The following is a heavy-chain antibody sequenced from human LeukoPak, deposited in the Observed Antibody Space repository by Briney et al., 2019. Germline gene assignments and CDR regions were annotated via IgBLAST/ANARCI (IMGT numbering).Heavy chain of an antibody. V-gene: IGHV3-9*03. CDR2: ISWNSGSI. J-gene: IGHJ4*02. CDR3: AKDSSSGSLDY. D-gene: IGHD3-22*01. CDR1: GLTFDDYA. Sequence: QPGRSLRLSCAASGLTFDDYAMHWVRQAPGKGLEWVSGISWNSGSIGYADSVKGRFTISRDNAKNSLYLQMNSLRAEDMALYYCAKDSSSGSLDYWGQGTLVTVSS.